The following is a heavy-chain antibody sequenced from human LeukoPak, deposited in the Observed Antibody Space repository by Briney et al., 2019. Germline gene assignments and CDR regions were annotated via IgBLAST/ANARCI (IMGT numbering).Heavy chain of an antibody. CDR2: INDSGSV. D-gene: IGHD6-6*01. CDR1: GGSFSGYY. CDR3: ARYAEYSRSWDY. J-gene: IGHJ4*02. V-gene: IGHV4-34*01. Sequence: SETLSLTCAVYGGSFSGYYWSWIRQPPGKGLEWVGEINDSGSVNHSPSLKSRVTISVDTSKNQFSLKLRSVTAADTAIYFCARYAEYSRSWDYWGRGTLVTVSS.